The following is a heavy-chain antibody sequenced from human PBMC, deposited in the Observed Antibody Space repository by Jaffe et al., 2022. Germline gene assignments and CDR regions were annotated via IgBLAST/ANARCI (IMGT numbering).Heavy chain of an antibody. V-gene: IGHV3-30*02. Sequence: QVQLVESGGGVVQPGGSLRLSCAASGFTFSSYGMHWVRQAPGKGLEWVAFIRYDGSNKYYADSVKGRFTISRDNSKNTLYLQMNSLRAEDTAVYYCAKDPFKQWLRLGWFDPWGQGTLVTVSS. D-gene: IGHD6-19*01. CDR2: IRYDGSNK. CDR3: AKDPFKQWLRLGWFDP. J-gene: IGHJ5*02. CDR1: GFTFSSYG.